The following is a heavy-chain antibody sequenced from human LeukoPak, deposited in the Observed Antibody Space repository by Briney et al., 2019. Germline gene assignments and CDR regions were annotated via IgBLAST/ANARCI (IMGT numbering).Heavy chain of an antibody. J-gene: IGHJ4*02. V-gene: IGHV4-34*01. D-gene: IGHD3-22*01. CDR2: INHSGST. CDR3: AREGYYDSSGYSIRFSY. CDR1: GASFSGSY. Sequence: SETLSLTCAVYGASFSGSYWNWVRQPPGKGLEWIGEINHSGSTNYNPSLKSRVTMSVDTSRNQFSLKLTSVTAADTAVYYCAREGYYDSSGYSIRFSYWGQGTLVTVSS.